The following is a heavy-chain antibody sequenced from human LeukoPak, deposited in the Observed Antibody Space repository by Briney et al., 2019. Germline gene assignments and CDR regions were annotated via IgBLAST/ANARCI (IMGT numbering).Heavy chain of an antibody. D-gene: IGHD3-10*01. V-gene: IGHV1-69*10. CDR2: IIPILGIA. CDR1: GYIFTDYY. CDR3: AGGRVTMVRGVTSGSHDYYYYGMDV. J-gene: IGHJ6*02. Sequence: SVKVSCKASGYIFTDYYMYWVRQAPGQGLEWMGWIIPILGIANYAQKFQGRVTITADKSTSTAYMELSSLRSEDTAVYYCAGGRVTMVRGVTSGSHDYYYYGMDVWGQGTTVTVSS.